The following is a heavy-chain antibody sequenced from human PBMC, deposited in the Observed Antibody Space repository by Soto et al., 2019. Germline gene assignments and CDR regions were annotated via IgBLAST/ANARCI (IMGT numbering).Heavy chain of an antibody. V-gene: IGHV1-2*02. J-gene: IGHJ6*02. CDR3: ASPGGVAGTYYYYGMDV. Sequence: VASVKVSCKASGYTFTGYYMHWVRQAPGQGLEWMGWINPNSGGTNYAQKFQGRVTMTRDTSISTAYMELSRLRSDDTAVYYCASPGGVAGTYYYYGMDVWGQGTTVTVSS. CDR2: INPNSGGT. CDR1: GYTFTGYY. D-gene: IGHD3-16*01.